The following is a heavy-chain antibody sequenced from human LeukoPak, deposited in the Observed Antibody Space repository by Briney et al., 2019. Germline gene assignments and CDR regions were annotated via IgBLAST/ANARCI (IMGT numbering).Heavy chain of an antibody. CDR1: GGSFSGYY. V-gene: IGHV4-34*01. D-gene: IGHD3-9*01. Sequence: PSETLSLTCAVYGGSFSGYYWSWIRQPPGKGLEWIGEINHSGSTNYNPSLKSRVTISVDTSKNQFSLKLSSVTAADTAVYYCARGYDILTGYFRFDPWGQGTLVTVSS. CDR2: INHSGST. CDR3: ARGYDILTGYFRFDP. J-gene: IGHJ5*02.